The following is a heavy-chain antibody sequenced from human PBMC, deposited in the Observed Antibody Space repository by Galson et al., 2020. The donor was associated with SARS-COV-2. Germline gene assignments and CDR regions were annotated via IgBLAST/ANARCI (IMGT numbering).Heavy chain of an antibody. CDR1: GFSVSTNY. Sequence: GESLKISCAASGFSVSTNYMSWVRQAPGKGLEWVSVIYSGGTTYYADSVEGRFTVSRDNSKNTLYLHMNSLRAEDTAVYYCARVLSQWNEYWGQGTLVTVSS. D-gene: IGHD3-9*01. V-gene: IGHV3-53*01. J-gene: IGHJ4*02. CDR2: IYSGGTT. CDR3: ARVLSQWNEY.